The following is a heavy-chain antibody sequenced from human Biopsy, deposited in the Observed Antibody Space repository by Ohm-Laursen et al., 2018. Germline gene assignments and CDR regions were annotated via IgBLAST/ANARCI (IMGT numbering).Heavy chain of an antibody. CDR3: AKGRSGGTGHGNWFDP. D-gene: IGHD3-10*01. Sequence: SLRLSCTATGFTFSGYAMSWVRQGPEKGLEWVSVVTGSGRSTYYTDPVKGRFSISRDNSKKTLYLQMNSLRVEDTAVYYCAKGRSGGTGHGNWFDPWGQGTLVIVSS. CDR2: VTGSGRST. V-gene: IGHV3-23*01. CDR1: GFTFSGYA. J-gene: IGHJ5*02.